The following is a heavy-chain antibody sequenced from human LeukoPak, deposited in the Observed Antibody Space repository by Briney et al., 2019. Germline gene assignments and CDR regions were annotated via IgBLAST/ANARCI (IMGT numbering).Heavy chain of an antibody. CDR1: GGTFSSYA. V-gene: IGHV1-69*13. CDR3: ARGWLAETTVVTPYNY. Sequence: SVKVSCKASGGTFSSYAISWVRQAPGQGLEWMGGIIPIFGTANYAQKFQGRVTITADESTSTAYMELSSLRPEDTAVYYCARGWLAETTVVTPYNYWGQGTLVTVS. CDR2: IIPIFGTA. D-gene: IGHD4-23*01. J-gene: IGHJ4*02.